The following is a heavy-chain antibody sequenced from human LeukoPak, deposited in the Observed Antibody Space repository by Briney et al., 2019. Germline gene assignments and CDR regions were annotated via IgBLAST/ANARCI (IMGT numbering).Heavy chain of an antibody. CDR3: AGDPCSSTSCYENWFDP. CDR1: GYTFTSYG. V-gene: IGHV1-18*01. CDR2: ISAYNGNT. Sequence: GASVKVSCKASGYTFTSYGISWVRQAPGQGLEWMGWISAYNGNTNYAQKLQGRVTMTTDTSTSTAYMELRSLRSDDTAVYYCAGDPCSSTSCYENWFDPWGQGTLVTVSS. D-gene: IGHD2-2*01. J-gene: IGHJ5*02.